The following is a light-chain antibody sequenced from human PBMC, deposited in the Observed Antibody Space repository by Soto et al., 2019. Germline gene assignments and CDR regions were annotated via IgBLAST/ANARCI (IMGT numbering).Light chain of an antibody. Sequence: DIQMTQSPSSVSASVGDRITITCRASQGIGGRLAWFQQKPGKAPQYLIQAASILQSGVPSRFSGSGSGTEFILTINSLQPEDFASYFCLQVDSFPRTCGLGTKVEI. V-gene: IGKV1-12*01. CDR3: LQVDSFPRT. CDR1: QGIGGR. J-gene: IGKJ1*01. CDR2: AAS.